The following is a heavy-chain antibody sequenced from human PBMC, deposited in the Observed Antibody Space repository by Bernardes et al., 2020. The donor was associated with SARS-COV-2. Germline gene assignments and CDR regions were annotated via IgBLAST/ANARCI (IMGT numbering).Heavy chain of an antibody. CDR3: ARGSLRLRFLELGYMDV. Sequence: GGSLRPSSAASGFTFSSYSMNWVRQAPGKGLQWVSYLSSSSSTIYYADSVKGRFTISRDNAKNSLYLQMNSLRAEDTAVYYCARGSLRLRFLELGYMDVWGQGTTVTVSS. D-gene: IGHD3-3*01. V-gene: IGHV3-48*01. CDR2: LSSSSSTI. J-gene: IGHJ6*02. CDR1: GFTFSSYS.